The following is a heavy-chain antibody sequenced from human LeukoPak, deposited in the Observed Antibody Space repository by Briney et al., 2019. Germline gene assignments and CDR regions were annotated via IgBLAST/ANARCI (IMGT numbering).Heavy chain of an antibody. CDR1: GYSFTSYW. J-gene: IGHJ3*02. D-gene: IGHD3-3*01. Sequence: GESLKISCKGSGYSFTSYWIGWVRQMPGKGLEWMGIIYPGDSDTRYSPSFQGQVTISADKSISTAYLQWSSLKASDTAMYYCARLYYDFWSGYSHEGRAFDIWGQGTMVTVSS. V-gene: IGHV5-51*01. CDR2: IYPGDSDT. CDR3: ARLYYDFWSGYSHEGRAFDI.